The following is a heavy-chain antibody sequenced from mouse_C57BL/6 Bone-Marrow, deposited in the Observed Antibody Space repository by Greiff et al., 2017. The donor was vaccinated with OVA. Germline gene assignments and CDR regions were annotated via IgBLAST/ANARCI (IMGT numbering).Heavy chain of an antibody. Sequence: QVQLQQPGAELVMPGASVKLSCKASGYTFTSYWMPWVKQRPGQGLEWIGALDPSDSYTNYNQKFKGKSTLTVDKTSSTAYKQLSSMTSEDSAVYYCARGGGRNYFDYWGQGTTLTVSS. CDR3: ARGGGRNYFDY. J-gene: IGHJ2*01. CDR2: LDPSDSYT. CDR1: GYTFTSYW. V-gene: IGHV1-69*01.